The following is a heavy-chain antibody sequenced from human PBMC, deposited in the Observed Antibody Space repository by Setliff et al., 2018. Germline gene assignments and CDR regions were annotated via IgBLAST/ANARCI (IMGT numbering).Heavy chain of an antibody. J-gene: IGHJ5*02. D-gene: IGHD6-25*01. CDR1: GFTLRNSG. CDR2: ISYDGFKI. Sequence: GGSLRLSCAASGFTLRNSGMHWVRQAPGRGLEWVTFISYDGFKIYYAESVKGRFTISRDNAKNTLYLHMNNLRAEDTAVFYCVPGRGSWGQGALVTVSS. CDR3: VPGRGS. V-gene: IGHV3-30*03.